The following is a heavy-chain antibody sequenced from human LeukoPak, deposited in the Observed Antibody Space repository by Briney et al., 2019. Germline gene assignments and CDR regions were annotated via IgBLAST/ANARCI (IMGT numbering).Heavy chain of an antibody. Sequence: SETLSLTCTVSGGSISSGAYFWNWIRQHPGKGLEWIGFIYYSGTTYYNPSLKSRLTLSKDTSKNHFSLTLSSVTAADTAVYYCARAHGSGGDYFDYWGQGTLVTVSS. V-gene: IGHV4-31*03. CDR3: ARAHGSGGDYFDY. D-gene: IGHD5-12*01. J-gene: IGHJ4*02. CDR2: IYYSGTT. CDR1: GGSISSGAYF.